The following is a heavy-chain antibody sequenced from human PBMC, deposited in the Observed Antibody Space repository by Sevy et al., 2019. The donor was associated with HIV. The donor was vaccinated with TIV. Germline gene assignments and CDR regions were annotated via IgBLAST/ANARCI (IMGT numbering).Heavy chain of an antibody. J-gene: IGHJ6*02. CDR1: GFIFSNYA. CDR3: ARDSNSGYYYYYAMDV. V-gene: IGHV3-30-3*01. Sequence: GESLKISCAASGFIFSNYAMHWVRQAPGKGREWVAVISYDGINKYYADSVKGRFTISRDNSKNPLYVQMNSLRAEDTAVYYCARDSNSGYYYYYAMDVWGQGTTVTVSS. D-gene: IGHD1-26*01. CDR2: ISYDGINK.